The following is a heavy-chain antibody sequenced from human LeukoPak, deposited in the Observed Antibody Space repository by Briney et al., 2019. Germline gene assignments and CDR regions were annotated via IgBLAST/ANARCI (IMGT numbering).Heavy chain of an antibody. V-gene: IGHV3-21*01. CDR1: GFTFSSYS. Sequence: GGSLRLSCAASGFTFSSYSMNWVRQAPGKGLEWVSSISSNSSYIYYADSVKGRFTISRDNAKNSLYLQMNSLRAEDTAVYYCARGPNYYYYMDVWGKGTTVTVSS. J-gene: IGHJ6*03. CDR3: ARGPNYYYYMDV. CDR2: ISSNSSYI.